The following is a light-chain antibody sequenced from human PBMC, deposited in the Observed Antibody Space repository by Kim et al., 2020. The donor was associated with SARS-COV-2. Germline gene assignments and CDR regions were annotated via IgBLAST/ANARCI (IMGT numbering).Light chain of an antibody. CDR2: YDG. J-gene: IGLJ2*01. Sequence: PEETATITCGGNDSGGKTVHWYHQKTGRAPVVVVRYDGGRPSAITERLFAGNSGKTATLIISRVDAGVEADYYCQVWGSSRDHVLFGGGTQLTVL. CDR3: QVWGSSRDHVL. V-gene: IGLV3-21*02. CDR1: DSGGKT.